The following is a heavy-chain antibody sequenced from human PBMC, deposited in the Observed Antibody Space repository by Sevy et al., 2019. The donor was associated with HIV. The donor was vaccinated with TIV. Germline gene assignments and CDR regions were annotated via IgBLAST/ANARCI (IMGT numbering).Heavy chain of an antibody. CDR1: GFTFSSYS. J-gene: IGHJ4*02. Sequence: GGSLRLSCAASGFTFSSYSMNWVRQAPGKGLEWVSSISSSSTYKYYADSVKGRFTISRDNAKNSLYLQMNSLRAEDTAVYYCARGGRYCSGGSCYSTSYWGQGTLVTVSS. V-gene: IGHV3-21*01. CDR3: ARGGRYCSGGSCYSTSY. CDR2: ISSSSTYK. D-gene: IGHD2-15*01.